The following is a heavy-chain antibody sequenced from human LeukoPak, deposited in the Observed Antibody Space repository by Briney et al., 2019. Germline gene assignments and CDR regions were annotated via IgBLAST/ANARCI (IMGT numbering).Heavy chain of an antibody. D-gene: IGHD3-22*01. CDR2: ISSSGTYI. CDR1: GFTFSSYA. Sequence: GGSLRLSCAASGFTFSSYAMSWVRQAPGKGLEWVSSISSSGTYIYYGDSLKGRFTISRDNAEKSLYLQMNSLKVEDTGFYYCARGHDSSGFHAFDPWGQGTLVTVSS. J-gene: IGHJ5*02. V-gene: IGHV3-21*04. CDR3: ARGHDSSGFHAFDP.